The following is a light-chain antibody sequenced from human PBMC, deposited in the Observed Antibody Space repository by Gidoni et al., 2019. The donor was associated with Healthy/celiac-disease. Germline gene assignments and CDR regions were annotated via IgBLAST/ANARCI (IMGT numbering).Light chain of an antibody. V-gene: IGKV3-20*01. Sequence: EFVLPQSQGTLSLSPGERATLSCRASHSVSSSDLAWYQQKPGQAHRLLIHGASSRATGIPDRFSGSGSGTDFTLTISRLEPGDVAVYYCQPYGSSPLTFGGGTKVEIK. CDR3: QPYGSSPLT. CDR1: HSVSSSD. CDR2: GAS. J-gene: IGKJ4*01.